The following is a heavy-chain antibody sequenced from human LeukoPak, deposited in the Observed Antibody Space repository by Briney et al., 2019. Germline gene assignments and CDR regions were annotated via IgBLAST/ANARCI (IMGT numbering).Heavy chain of an antibody. V-gene: IGHV4-34*01. CDR1: GGPFNGYS. D-gene: IGHD4/OR15-4a*01. CDR3: AKGLLRDYGPRTGYFEL. Sequence: SETLSLTCAVHGGPFNGYSWGWIRQPPGKGLEWLGEINHTGNTNYNPSLKSRVIISVDTSRRQFFLKLTSLTAADTAVYFRAKGLLRDYGPRTGYFELWGRGSLVTVSS. CDR2: INHTGNT. J-gene: IGHJ2*01.